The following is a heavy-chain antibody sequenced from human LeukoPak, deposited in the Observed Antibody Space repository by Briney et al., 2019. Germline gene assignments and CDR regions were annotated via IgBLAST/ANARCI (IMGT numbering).Heavy chain of an antibody. Sequence: GGSLRLSCAASGFTVSSYSMNWVRQAPGKGLEWVSSISSSSSYIYYADSVKGRFTISRDNAKNSLYLQMNSLRAEDTAVYYCARGVTGTDDAFDIWGQGTMVTVSS. J-gene: IGHJ3*02. CDR2: ISSSSSYI. CDR1: GFTVSSYS. D-gene: IGHD1-20*01. CDR3: ARGVTGTDDAFDI. V-gene: IGHV3-21*01.